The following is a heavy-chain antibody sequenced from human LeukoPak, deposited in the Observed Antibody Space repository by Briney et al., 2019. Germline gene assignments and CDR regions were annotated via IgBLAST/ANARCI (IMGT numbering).Heavy chain of an antibody. V-gene: IGHV4-39*01. D-gene: IGHD3-22*01. J-gene: IGHJ6*02. CDR1: GGPISSRHYF. Sequence: SETLSLTRTVSGGPISSRHYFWGWIRQPPGNGLEWIGSVYYSGSTYYSPSLKSRVTLSVDTSTNQFSLKLNSVTAADTAVYYCARLDNSGYYTLDVWGQGTTVTVSS. CDR2: VYYSGST. CDR3: ARLDNSGYYTLDV.